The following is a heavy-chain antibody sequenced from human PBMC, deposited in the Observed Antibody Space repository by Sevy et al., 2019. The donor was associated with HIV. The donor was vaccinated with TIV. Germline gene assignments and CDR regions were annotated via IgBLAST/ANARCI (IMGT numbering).Heavy chain of an antibody. D-gene: IGHD3-22*01. CDR2: ISGSGGSGDKT. CDR3: ARKYDSSGYFDY. Sequence: GGSLRLSCAVSGFTFSSYAMHWVRQAPGKGLEWVSGISGSGGSGDKTNYADSVKGRFTIYRDDSKNSLYLQLNSLRAEDTAIYYCARKYDSSGYFDYWGQGTLVTVSS. CDR1: GFTFSSYA. V-gene: IGHV3-23*01. J-gene: IGHJ4*02.